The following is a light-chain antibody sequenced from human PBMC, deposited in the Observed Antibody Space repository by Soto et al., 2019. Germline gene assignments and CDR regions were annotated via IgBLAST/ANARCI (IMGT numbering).Light chain of an antibody. J-gene: IGLJ1*01. CDR1: SSDIGGYNF. CDR3: SSYAGSNMGV. CDR2: EDN. V-gene: IGLV2-8*01. Sequence: QSALTQPPSASGSPGQSVTISCTGTSSDIGGYNFFSWYQQHPGKAPKLMIYEDNKRPSGVPHRFSGSKSGNTASLTVSGLQEEDDADYYCSSYAGSNMGVFGTGTKVTVL.